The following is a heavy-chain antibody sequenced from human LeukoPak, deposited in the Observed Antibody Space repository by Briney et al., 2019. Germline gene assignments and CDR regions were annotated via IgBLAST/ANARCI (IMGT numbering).Heavy chain of an antibody. V-gene: IGHV3-23*01. CDR1: GFTFDDYA. J-gene: IGHJ6*02. Sequence: GGSLRLSCAASGFTFDDYAMHWVRQAPGKGMEWVSGISGSGGSTYYADSVKGRFTISRDNSKNTLYLQMNSLRAEDTAVYYCAKEVFPYSHCSSTSCLQYGMDVWGQGTTVTVSS. D-gene: IGHD2-2*01. CDR2: ISGSGGST. CDR3: AKEVFPYSHCSSTSCLQYGMDV.